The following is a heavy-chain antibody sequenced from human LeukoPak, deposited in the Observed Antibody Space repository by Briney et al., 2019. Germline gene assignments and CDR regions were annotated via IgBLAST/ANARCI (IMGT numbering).Heavy chain of an antibody. CDR3: AKLGYSYGYYFDY. CDR2: ISYDGSNK. D-gene: IGHD5-18*01. J-gene: IGHJ4*02. Sequence: PGGSLRLSCAASGFTLSSYGMHWVRQAPGKGLEWVAVISYDGSNKYYADSVKGRFTISRDNSKNTLYLQMNSLRAEDTAVYYCAKLGYSYGYYFDYWGQGTLVTVSS. V-gene: IGHV3-30*18. CDR1: GFTLSSYG.